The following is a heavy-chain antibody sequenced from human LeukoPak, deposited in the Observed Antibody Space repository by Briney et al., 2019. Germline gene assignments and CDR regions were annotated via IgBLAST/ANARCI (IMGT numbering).Heavy chain of an antibody. V-gene: IGHV4-59*01. D-gene: IGHD5-24*01. CDR3: ARDLRDGDNLNLGWFDP. J-gene: IGHJ5*02. CDR1: GGSISSYY. Sequence: SETLSLTCTVSGGSISSYYWSWIRQPPGKGLEWIGYISNTGYTNYNPSLKSRVTISVDTSKNQFSLKLSSVTAADTAVYYCARDLRDGDNLNLGWFDPWGQGTLVTVSS. CDR2: ISNTGYT.